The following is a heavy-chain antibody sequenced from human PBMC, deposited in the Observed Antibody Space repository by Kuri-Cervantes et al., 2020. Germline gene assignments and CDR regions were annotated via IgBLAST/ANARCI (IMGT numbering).Heavy chain of an antibody. J-gene: IGHJ4*02. CDR1: GYSISSGNW. V-gene: IGHV4-28*01. CDR2: IYYSGST. D-gene: IGHD5-18*01. CDR3: ARSGGIQLWSSGLDY. Sequence: LRLSCAVSGYSISSGNWWGWLRQTPGKRLEWIAYIYYSGSTYYNPSLKSRVTISVDTSKNQFSLKLSSVTAADTAVYYCARSGGIQLWSSGLDYWGQGTLVTVSS.